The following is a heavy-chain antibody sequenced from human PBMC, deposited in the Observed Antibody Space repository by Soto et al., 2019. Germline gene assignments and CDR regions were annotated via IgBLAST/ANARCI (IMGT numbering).Heavy chain of an antibody. CDR3: ARASLEWSTNWFDP. CDR2: IYHSGST. CDR1: GGSISSSNW. V-gene: IGHV4-4*02. J-gene: IGHJ5*02. Sequence: PSETLSLTCAVSGGSISSSNWWSWVRQPPGKGLEWIGEIYHSGSTNYNPSLKSRVTISVDKSKNQFSLKLSSVTAADTAVYYCARASLEWSTNWFDPWGQGTQVTVSS. D-gene: IGHD3-3*02.